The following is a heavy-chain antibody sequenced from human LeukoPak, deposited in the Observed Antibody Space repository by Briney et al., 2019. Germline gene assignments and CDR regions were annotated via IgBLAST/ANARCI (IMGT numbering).Heavy chain of an antibody. CDR3: ARDLRQMFDYFDY. Sequence: ASVKVSCKASGYTFTGYYMHCVRQAPGQGLEWMGWINPDSGGTNYAQKFQGRVTMTRDTSISTAYMELSRLRSDGTAVYYCARDLRQMFDYFDYWGQGPLVTVSS. D-gene: IGHD3-10*02. CDR2: INPDSGGT. J-gene: IGHJ4*02. V-gene: IGHV1-2*02. CDR1: GYTFTGYY.